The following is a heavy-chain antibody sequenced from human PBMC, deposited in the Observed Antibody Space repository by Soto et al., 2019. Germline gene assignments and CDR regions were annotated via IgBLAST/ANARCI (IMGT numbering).Heavy chain of an antibody. CDR2: IIPIFGTA. CDR1: GGTFSSYA. D-gene: IGHD3-22*01. Sequence: ASVKVSCKASGGTFSSYAISWVRQAPGQGLEWMGGIIPIFGTANYAQKFQGRVTITADESTSTAYMELSSLRSEDTAVYYCARDVYYYDSSGYLVVSGADYWGQGTLVTVSS. J-gene: IGHJ4*02. V-gene: IGHV1-69*13. CDR3: ARDVYYYDSSGYLVVSGADY.